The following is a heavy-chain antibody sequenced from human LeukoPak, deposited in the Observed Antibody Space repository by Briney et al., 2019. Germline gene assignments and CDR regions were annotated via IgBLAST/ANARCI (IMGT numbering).Heavy chain of an antibody. CDR3: ARFKRLFDAFDI. V-gene: IGHV4-59*01. CDR1: GGSFSGYY. CDR2: IYYSGST. Sequence: SETLSLTCAVYGGSFSGYYWSWIRQPPGKGLEWIGYIYYSGSTNYNPTLKSRVTISVDTSKNQFSLKLSSVTAADTAVYYCARFKRLFDAFDIWGQGTMVTVSS. J-gene: IGHJ3*02.